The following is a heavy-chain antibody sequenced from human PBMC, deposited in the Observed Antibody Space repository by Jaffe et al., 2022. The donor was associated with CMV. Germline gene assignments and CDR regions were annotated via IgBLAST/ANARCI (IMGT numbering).Heavy chain of an antibody. CDR2: IYWNDDK. D-gene: IGHD3-10*01. J-gene: IGHJ4*02. CDR1: GFSLTTSGVG. Sequence: QITLKESGPTLVKPTQTLTLTCTFSGFSLTTSGVGVGWIRQPPGKAPEWLALIYWNDDKRYSPFLKSRLTITKDTSENQVVLTMTNMDPVDTATYYCVRRRPEFGELSFDYWGQGTLVTVSS. V-gene: IGHV2-5*01. CDR3: VRRRPEFGELSFDY.